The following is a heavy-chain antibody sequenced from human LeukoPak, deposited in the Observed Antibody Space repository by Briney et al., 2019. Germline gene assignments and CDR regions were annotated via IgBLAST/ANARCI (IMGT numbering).Heavy chain of an antibody. CDR1: GFTFSSYG. D-gene: IGHD1-26*01. CDR2: ISGSGGST. J-gene: IGHJ4*02. CDR3: VRVRGSYPNNNFDY. V-gene: IGHV3-23*01. Sequence: TGGSLRLSCAASGFTFSSYGMTWVRQAPGKGLEWVSGISGSGGSTSYADSVKGRFTISRDNSKNTLYLQMNRLRVEDTAVHYCVRVRGSYPNNNFDYWGQGTLVTVSS.